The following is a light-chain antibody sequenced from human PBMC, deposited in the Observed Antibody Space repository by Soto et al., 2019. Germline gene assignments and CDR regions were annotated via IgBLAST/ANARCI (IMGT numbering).Light chain of an antibody. CDR3: QHHDRSPPVP. J-gene: IGKJ5*01. Sequence: LVTQSPGALSVGKGGRARCSCCAIQSIDTNWLAWYQQRPGQPPRLLIYGASSRATGIPDRFSGSESVAVFSLPTSSLEPADLTGYYWQHHDRSPPVPIGQGTRLEI. V-gene: IGKV3-20*01. CDR1: QSIDTNW. CDR2: GAS.